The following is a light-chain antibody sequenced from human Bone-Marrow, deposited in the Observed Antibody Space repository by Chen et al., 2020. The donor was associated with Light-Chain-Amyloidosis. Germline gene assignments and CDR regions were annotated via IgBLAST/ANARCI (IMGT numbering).Light chain of an antibody. V-gene: IGKV1-39*01. CDR2: LSS. CDR1: QSITTY. CDR3: QQSYTKTRT. J-gene: IGKJ2*02. Sequence: DIQMTQSPSSLSASVGDRVSITCRASQSITTYVNWYQQKPGKAPNLLIYLSSSLQSGVPARFSGSGSGTEFTLTITSLQPEDFATYYCQQSYTKTRTFGQGTKLEIK.